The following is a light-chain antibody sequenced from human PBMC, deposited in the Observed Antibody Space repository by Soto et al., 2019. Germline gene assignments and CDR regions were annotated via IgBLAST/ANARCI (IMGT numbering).Light chain of an antibody. J-gene: IGKJ1*01. CDR2: DAS. Sequence: EIVLTQPPATLSLSPGERATLSCRASQSVSSYLAWYQQKPGQAPRLLIYDASNRATGIPARFSGSGSGTDFTLTISSLEPEDFAVYYCQQRSNWPGTFGQGTNVDIK. CDR1: QSVSSY. CDR3: QQRSNWPGT. V-gene: IGKV3-11*01.